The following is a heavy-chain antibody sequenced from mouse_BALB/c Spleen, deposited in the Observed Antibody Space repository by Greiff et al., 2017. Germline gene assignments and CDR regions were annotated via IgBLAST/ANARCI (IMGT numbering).Heavy chain of an antibody. CDR3: ARPYYDGAMDY. J-gene: IGHJ4*01. D-gene: IGHD2-4*01. V-gene: IGHV5-9*03. CDR1: GFTFSSYT. Sequence: EVQVVESGGGLVKPGGSLKLSCAASGFTFSSYTMSWVRQTPEKRLEWVATISSGGGNTYYPDSVKGRFTISRDNAKNNLYLQMSSLRSEDTALYYCARPYYDGAMDYWGQGTSVTVSS. CDR2: ISSGGGNT.